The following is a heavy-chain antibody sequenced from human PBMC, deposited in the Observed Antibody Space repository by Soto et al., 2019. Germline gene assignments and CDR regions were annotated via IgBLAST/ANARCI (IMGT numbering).Heavy chain of an antibody. CDR1: GGTFSSYA. D-gene: IGHD3-22*01. CDR2: IIPIFGTA. CDR3: ATDYYYDSSGYYHQIFDY. V-gene: IGHV1-69*06. J-gene: IGHJ4*02. Sequence: GASVKVSCKASGGTFSSYAISWVRQAPGQGLEWMGGIIPIFGTANYAQKFQGRVTMTEDTSTDTAYMELSSLRSEDTAVYYCATDYYYDSSGYYHQIFDYWGQGTLVTVSS.